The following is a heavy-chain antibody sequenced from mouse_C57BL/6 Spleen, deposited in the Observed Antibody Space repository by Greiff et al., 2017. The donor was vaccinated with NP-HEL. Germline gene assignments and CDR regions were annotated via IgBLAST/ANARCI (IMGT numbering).Heavy chain of an antibody. D-gene: IGHD1-1*01. CDR3: PTAVVATRWYFDV. Sequence: QVQLKQPGAELVKPGASVKLSCKASGYTFTSYWMHWVKQRPGQGLEWIGMIHPNSGSTNYNEKFKSKATLTVDKSSSTAYMQLSSLTSEDSAVYYCPTAVVATRWYFDVWGTGTTVTVSS. CDR1: GYTFTSYW. J-gene: IGHJ1*03. CDR2: IHPNSGST. V-gene: IGHV1-64*01.